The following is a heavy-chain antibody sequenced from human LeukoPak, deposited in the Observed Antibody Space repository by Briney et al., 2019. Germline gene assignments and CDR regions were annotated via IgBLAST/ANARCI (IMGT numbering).Heavy chain of an antibody. V-gene: IGHV3-9*01. D-gene: IGHD2-2*01. CDR3: AKDITSSYYGMDV. J-gene: IGHJ6*02. CDR2: ISWNSGSI. Sequence: PGGSLRLSCAASGFTFDDYAMHWVRQAPGKGLEWVSGISWNSGSIGYADSVKGRFTISRDNAKNSLYLQMNSLRAEDTALYYCAKDITSSYYGMDVWGQGTTVTVSS. CDR1: GFTFDDYA.